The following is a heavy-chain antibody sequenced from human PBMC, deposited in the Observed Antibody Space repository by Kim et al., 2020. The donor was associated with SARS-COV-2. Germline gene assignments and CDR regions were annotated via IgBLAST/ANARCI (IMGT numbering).Heavy chain of an antibody. J-gene: IGHJ4*02. V-gene: IGHV4-39*07. CDR2: ST. Sequence: STYYNPSLKSRVTISVDTSKNQFSLKLSSVTAADTAVYYCVLDGGNSLDYWGQGTLVTVSS. CDR3: VLDGGNSLDY. D-gene: IGHD2-21*02.